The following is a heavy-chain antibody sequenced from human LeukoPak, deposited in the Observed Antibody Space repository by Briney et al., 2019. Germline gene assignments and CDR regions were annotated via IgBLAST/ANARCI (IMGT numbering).Heavy chain of an antibody. CDR2: ISYDGSNK. J-gene: IGHJ4*02. CDR3: ASTPNGVAAIYFDY. CDR1: GFIFSNYA. Sequence: PGRSLRLSCAASGFIFSNYARHWVRQAPGKGLEWVAVISYDGSNKYYADSVKGRFTISRDNAKNTLYLQMNSLRAGDTAVYYCASTPNGVAAIYFDYWGQGTLVTVSS. V-gene: IGHV3-30*04. D-gene: IGHD2-15*01.